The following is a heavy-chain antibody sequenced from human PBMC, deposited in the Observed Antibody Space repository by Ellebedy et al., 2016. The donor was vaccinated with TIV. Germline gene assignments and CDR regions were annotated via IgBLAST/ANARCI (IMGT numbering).Heavy chain of an antibody. CDR2: IFHTGTT. D-gene: IGHD3-16*02. V-gene: IGHV4-61*08. J-gene: IGHJ6*02. CDR1: GVSVTSDAYY. CDR3: AREDSTGYPPNSYYFYGFDV. Sequence: MPSETLSLTCTVSGVSVTSDAYYWTWIRQPPGKGLEWIGNIFHTGTTNYNPSFRGRVTMSLDTSKNQFSLRLTSVTAADTAVFYCAREDSTGYPPNSYYFYGFDVWGQGTTVTVSS.